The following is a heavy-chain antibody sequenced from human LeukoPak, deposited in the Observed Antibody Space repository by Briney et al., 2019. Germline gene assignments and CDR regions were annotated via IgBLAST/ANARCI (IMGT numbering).Heavy chain of an antibody. CDR2: IGTAGDT. CDR1: GFTFSDYD. V-gene: IGHV3-13*01. J-gene: IGHJ4*02. Sequence: GGSLRLSCAASGFTFSDYDMHWVRQATGKGLEWISAIGTAGDTYYTGSVKGRFTISRENAKNSLYLQMNSLRAGDTAVYYCARVAKERVGGVYYFDYWGQGTLVTVSS. D-gene: IGHD1-1*01. CDR3: ARVAKERVGGVYYFDY.